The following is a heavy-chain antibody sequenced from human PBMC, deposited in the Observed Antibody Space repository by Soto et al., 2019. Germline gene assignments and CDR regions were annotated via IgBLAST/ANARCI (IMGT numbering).Heavy chain of an antibody. CDR3: ARDNKGYYYDSSGSPVLDAFDI. D-gene: IGHD3-22*01. V-gene: IGHV4-39*07. CDR1: GGFIRGSDYY. CDR2: IYYSGTS. Sequence: SETLSLTCTVSGGFIRGSDYYWGWIRQPPGRGLEWIGNIYYSGTSYSYPSLKGRVTMSIDTSKNQFSLKLSSVTAADTAVYYCARDNKGYYYDSSGSPVLDAFDIWGQGTMVT. J-gene: IGHJ3*02.